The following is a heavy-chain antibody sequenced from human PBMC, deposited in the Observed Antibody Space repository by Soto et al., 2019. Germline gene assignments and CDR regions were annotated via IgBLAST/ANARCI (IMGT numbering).Heavy chain of an antibody. V-gene: IGHV1-69*01. CDR1: GGAFSSSS. CDR3: AEGGGGYDT. CDR2: IIPMFGTT. Sequence: QVQLVQSGAEVRKPGSSVKVSCKASGGAFSSSSINWVRQAPEQGLEWMGGIIPMFGTTNYAQKLQGRVTLTADESTSTAYMEMTDLRSEDTAVYYCAEGGGGYDTWGQGTLVTVST. D-gene: IGHD3-22*01. J-gene: IGHJ5*02.